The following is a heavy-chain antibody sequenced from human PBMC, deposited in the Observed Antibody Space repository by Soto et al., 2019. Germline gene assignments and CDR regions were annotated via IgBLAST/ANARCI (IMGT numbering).Heavy chain of an antibody. CDR1: GGSISSYY. D-gene: IGHD6-13*01. CDR2: IYYSGST. CDR3: ARDSRFPQPVGSSWSYYYYGMDV. V-gene: IGHV4-59*01. Sequence: KLSETLSLTCTVSGGSISSYYWSWIRQPPGKGLEWIGYIYYSGSTNYNPSLKSRVTISVDTSKNQFSLKLSSVTAADTAVYYCARDSRFPQPVGSSWSYYYYGMDVWGQGTTVTVSS. J-gene: IGHJ6*02.